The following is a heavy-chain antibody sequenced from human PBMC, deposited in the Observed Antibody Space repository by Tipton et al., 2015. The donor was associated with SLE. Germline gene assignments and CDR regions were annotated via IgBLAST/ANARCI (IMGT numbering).Heavy chain of an antibody. CDR3: ARIVTYYDFWSGPGKVFYYYYMDV. CDR2: INHSGST. V-gene: IGHV4-34*01. Sequence: TLSLTCAVYGGSFSGYYWSWIRQPPGKGLEWIGEINHSGSTNYNPSLKSRVTISVDTSKNQFSLKLSSVPAADTAVYYCARIVTYYDFWSGPGKVFYYYYMDVWGKGTTVTVSS. J-gene: IGHJ6*03. CDR1: GGSFSGYY. D-gene: IGHD3-3*01.